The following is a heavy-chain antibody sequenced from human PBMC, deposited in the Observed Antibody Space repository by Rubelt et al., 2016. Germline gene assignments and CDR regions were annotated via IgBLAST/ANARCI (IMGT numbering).Heavy chain of an antibody. D-gene: IGHD4-17*01. CDR3: VSDPRDGDYTLHS. Sequence: SSYGMYWVRQAPGKGLEWAAIIWYDGRNKYYADSVKGRFTISRDNSKNTLYLQVDSLRAEDTAVYYCVSDPRDGDYTLHSWGQGTLVTVSS. J-gene: IGHJ4*02. V-gene: IGHV3-33*01. CDR2: IWYDGRNK. CDR1: SSYG.